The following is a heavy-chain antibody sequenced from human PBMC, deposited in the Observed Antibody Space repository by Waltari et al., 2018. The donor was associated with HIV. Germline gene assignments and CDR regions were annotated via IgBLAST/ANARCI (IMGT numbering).Heavy chain of an antibody. Sequence: EVLLAESGGGLVRQGGSLRLSCTASGFSFSGYHVNCVRQPPGMGLQWVASISSGSTHIHYADSVKGRFTISRDNAKSSLYLQMDSLRVEDTAVYYCARMEGGFADSSLGHFDYWGQGTQVTVSS. J-gene: IGHJ4*02. CDR1: GFSFSGYH. D-gene: IGHD2-21*01. V-gene: IGHV3-21*02. CDR2: ISSGSTHI. CDR3: ARMEGGFADSSLGHFDY.